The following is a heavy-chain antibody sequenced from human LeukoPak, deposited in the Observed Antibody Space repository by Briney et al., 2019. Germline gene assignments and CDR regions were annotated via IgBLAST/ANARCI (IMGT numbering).Heavy chain of an antibody. CDR2: IYPGDSDT. D-gene: IGHD3-10*01. V-gene: IGHV5-51*01. J-gene: IGHJ4*02. CDR3: ARPYYYGSGSCYFDY. CDR1: VYSFTSYW. Sequence: GESLKISCKASVYSFTSYWIGWVRQLPGKGLEWMGIIYPGDSDTRYSPSFQGQVTISADKSISTAYLQWSSLKASDTAMYYCARPYYYGSGSCYFDYWGQGTLVTVSS.